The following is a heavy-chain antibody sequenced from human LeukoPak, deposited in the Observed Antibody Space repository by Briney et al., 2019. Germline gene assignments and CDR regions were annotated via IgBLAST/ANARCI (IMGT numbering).Heavy chain of an antibody. CDR1: GFSFSRYW. D-gene: IGHD4-17*01. CDR3: ATAILNGDYGIN. J-gene: IGHJ4*02. V-gene: IGHV3-74*01. Sequence: QPGGSLRLSCAASGFSFSRYWMHWVRQAPGKGLVWVARINIDGSSTIYADPVRGRFTVSRDNAKNTLYLQMNSLRADDTAVYYCATAILNGDYGINWGQGTLVTVSS. CDR2: INIDGSST.